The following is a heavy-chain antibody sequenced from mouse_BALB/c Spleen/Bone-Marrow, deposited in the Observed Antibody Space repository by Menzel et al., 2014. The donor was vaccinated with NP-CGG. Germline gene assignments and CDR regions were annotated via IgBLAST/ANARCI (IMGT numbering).Heavy chain of an antibody. CDR1: GYTFTDYI. Sequence: VKLQESGPELVKPGASVKMSCKASGYTFTDYIITWVKQRTGQGLEWIGEIYPGSGSIYYNDKFKGKATLTADRSSNTAFMQFSSLTSEDSAVYFCARSNYRGSRYVGGFAYWGQGTLVTVSA. D-gene: IGHD1-1*01. J-gene: IGHJ3*01. CDR2: IYPGSGSI. V-gene: IGHV1-77*01. CDR3: ARSNYRGSRYVGGFAY.